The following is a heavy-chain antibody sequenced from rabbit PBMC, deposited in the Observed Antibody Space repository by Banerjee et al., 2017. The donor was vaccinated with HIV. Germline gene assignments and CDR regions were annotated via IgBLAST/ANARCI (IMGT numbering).Heavy chain of an antibody. V-gene: IGHV1S40*01. CDR1: GFSLSIYE. Sequence: QSLEESGGDLVKPGAFLTLTCTASGFSLSIYEMCWVRQAPGKGLEWIACIYTGDGPTYYASWVNGRFTISKTSSTTVTLQMTSLTAADTATYFCARDLAGVIGWNFGLWGPGTLVTVS. J-gene: IGHJ6*01. D-gene: IGHD4-1*01. CDR2: IYTGDGPT. CDR3: ARDLAGVIGWNFGL.